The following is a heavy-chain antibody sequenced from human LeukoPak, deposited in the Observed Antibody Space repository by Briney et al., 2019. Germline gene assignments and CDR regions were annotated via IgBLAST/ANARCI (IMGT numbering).Heavy chain of an antibody. CDR3: ARSGAGSLDY. CDR2: ISSSSTTI. CDR1: GFTFSDYS. Sequence: PGGSLRLSCAASGFTFSDYSMNWVRQAPGQGLEWISYISSSSTTIYYADSVKGRFTISRDSAKNSLYLQMNYLRPEDTAVYYCARSGAGSLDYWGQGTLLTVSS. D-gene: IGHD3-10*01. J-gene: IGHJ4*02. V-gene: IGHV3-48*04.